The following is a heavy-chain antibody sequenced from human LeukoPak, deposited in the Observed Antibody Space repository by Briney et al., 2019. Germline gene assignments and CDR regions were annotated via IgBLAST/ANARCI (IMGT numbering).Heavy chain of an antibody. CDR1: RYRFTSYW. V-gene: IGHV5-51*01. CDR3: ARLCVPAAISSWFDH. CDR2: IHPGDSDT. Sequence: GGALQISCKGSRYRFTSYWLGWVRPLPGKGLEWMGIIHPGDSDTRYSPSFQGQVTISADKSISTACLQWASLKASDTAMYYCARLCVPAAISSWFDHWGQGTLVTVSS. J-gene: IGHJ5*02. D-gene: IGHD2-2*02.